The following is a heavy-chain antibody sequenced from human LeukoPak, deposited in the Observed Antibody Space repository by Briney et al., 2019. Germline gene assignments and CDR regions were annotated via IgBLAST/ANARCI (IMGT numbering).Heavy chain of an antibody. V-gene: IGHV4-39*07. CDR2: IYYRGST. CDR1: VGSLSSSSYY. J-gene: IGHJ5*02. Sequence: PSETLSLTCTVSVGSLSSSSYYWGWVRQPPGKGLEWIGRIYYRGSTNYNPSLKGRVTISVDTSKNQFSLKLSSVTAADTAVYYCARFEVDTGDINWFDPWGQGTLVTVSS. CDR3: ARFEVDTGDINWFDP. D-gene: IGHD5-18*01.